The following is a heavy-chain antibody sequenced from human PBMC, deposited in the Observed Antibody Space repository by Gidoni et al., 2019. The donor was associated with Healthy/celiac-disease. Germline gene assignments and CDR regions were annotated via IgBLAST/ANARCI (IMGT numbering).Heavy chain of an antibody. CDR3: AKEGLGWIQLWLSVNFFDY. V-gene: IGHV3-30*18. Sequence: QVQLVESGGGVVQPGRSLRLSCAASGFTFSSYGMHWVRQAPGKGLEWVAVISYDGSNKYYADSVKGRFTISRDNSKNTLYLQMNSLRAEDTAVYYCAKEGLGWIQLWLSVNFFDYWGQGTLVTVSS. J-gene: IGHJ4*02. CDR2: ISYDGSNK. CDR1: GFTFSSYG. D-gene: IGHD5-18*01.